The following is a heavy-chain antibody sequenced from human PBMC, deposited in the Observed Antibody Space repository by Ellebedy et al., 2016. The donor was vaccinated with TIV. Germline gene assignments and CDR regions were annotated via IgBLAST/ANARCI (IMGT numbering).Heavy chain of an antibody. CDR3: ARHYGDYGKDH. Sequence: GESLKISXAASGFIFSSYGMHWVRQAPGKGLEWVAVIWYDGSNKYYADSVKGRFTISRDNSKNTLYLQMNSLRAEDTAVYYCARHYGDYGKDHWGQGTLVTVPS. CDR1: GFIFSSYG. J-gene: IGHJ4*02. V-gene: IGHV3-33*01. D-gene: IGHD4-17*01. CDR2: IWYDGSNK.